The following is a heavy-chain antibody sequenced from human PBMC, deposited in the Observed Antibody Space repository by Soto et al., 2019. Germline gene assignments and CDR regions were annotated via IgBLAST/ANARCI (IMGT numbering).Heavy chain of an antibody. CDR2: IYYSGST. CDR3: ARHWDDSGGSCYPDY. CDR1: GCSISNSSYL. J-gene: IGHJ4*02. V-gene: IGHV4-39*01. Sequence: SETLSLTCTVSGCSISNSSYLWGWIRQPPGKGLEWIGSIYYSGSTYYNPSLKSRVTISVDTSKNQFSLKLSSVTAADTAVYYCARHWDDSGGSCYPDYWGQGTLVTVSS. D-gene: IGHD2-15*01.